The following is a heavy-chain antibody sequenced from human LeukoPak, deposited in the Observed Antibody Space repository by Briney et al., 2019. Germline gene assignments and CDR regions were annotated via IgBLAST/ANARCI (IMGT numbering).Heavy chain of an antibody. Sequence: ASVKVSCKASGYTFTGYYMHWVRQAPGQGLEWMGWINPNSGGTSYAQKFQGRVTMTRDTSISTAYMELSRLRSDDTAVYYCARGGAATTMIVPWFDPWGQGTLVTVSS. J-gene: IGHJ5*02. V-gene: IGHV1-2*02. CDR3: ARGGAATTMIVPWFDP. CDR2: INPNSGGT. D-gene: IGHD3-22*01. CDR1: GYTFTGYY.